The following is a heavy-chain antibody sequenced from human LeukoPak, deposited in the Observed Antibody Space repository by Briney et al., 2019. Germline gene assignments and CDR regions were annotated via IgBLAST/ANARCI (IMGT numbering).Heavy chain of an antibody. CDR3: ARDVQWRFDY. D-gene: IGHD6-19*01. Sequence: GRSLRLSCAASGFTFTSYGMHWVRKAPGKGLEWVAVIWYDGSKKYYADSVKGRFTISRDNSKNTLYLQMNSLRTEDTAVYYCARDVQWRFDYWGQGTLVTVSS. CDR1: GFTFTSYG. V-gene: IGHV3-33*01. J-gene: IGHJ4*02. CDR2: IWYDGSKK.